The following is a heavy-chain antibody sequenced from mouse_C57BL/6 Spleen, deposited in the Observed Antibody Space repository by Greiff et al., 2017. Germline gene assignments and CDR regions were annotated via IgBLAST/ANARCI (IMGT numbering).Heavy chain of an antibody. CDR3: AATVVGRAMDY. J-gene: IGHJ4*01. CDR2: ISSGGSYT. D-gene: IGHD1-1*01. V-gene: IGHV5-6*02. CDR1: GFTFSSYG. Sequence: DVKLQESGGDLVKPGGSLKLSCAASGFTFSSYGMSWVRQTPDKRLEWVATISSGGSYTYYPDSVKGRFTISRDNAKNTLYLQMSSLKSEDTAMYYCAATVVGRAMDYWGQGTSVTVSS.